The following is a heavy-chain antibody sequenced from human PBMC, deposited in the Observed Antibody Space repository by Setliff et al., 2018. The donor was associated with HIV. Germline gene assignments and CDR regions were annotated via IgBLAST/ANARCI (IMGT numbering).Heavy chain of an antibody. V-gene: IGHV4-61*02. Sequence: TLSLTCTVSGGSISRGSYYWSWIRQPAGKGLEWIGRIYYSGSTTYNPSLRSRVTISIDTSKNQFSLNLRSVTAADTAVYYCARDPPGYGDSKDYWGQGKLVTVSS. D-gene: IGHD4-17*01. CDR2: IYYSGST. CDR1: GGSISRGSYY. J-gene: IGHJ4*02. CDR3: ARDPPGYGDSKDY.